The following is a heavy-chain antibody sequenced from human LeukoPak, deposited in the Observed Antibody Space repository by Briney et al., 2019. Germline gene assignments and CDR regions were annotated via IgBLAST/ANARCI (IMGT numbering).Heavy chain of an antibody. V-gene: IGHV3-30*04. D-gene: IGHD6-19*01. CDR2: ISYDGSKN. Sequence: PGGSLRLSCAASGFTLSSYAMHWVRQAPGKGLEWVALISYDGSKNNYADSVKGRFTISRDNSNNTLYLQMNSLRAEDTAVYYCARGGYNSDWSRIDYWGQGTLVTVSS. CDR3: ARGGYNSDWSRIDY. J-gene: IGHJ4*02. CDR1: GFTLSSYA.